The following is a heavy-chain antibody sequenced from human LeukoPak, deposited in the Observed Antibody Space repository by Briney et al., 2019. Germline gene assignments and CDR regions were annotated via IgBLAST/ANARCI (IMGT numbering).Heavy chain of an antibody. CDR2: IIPIFGTA. CDR3: ARAGFEYQLHTVFYY. Sequence: SVKVSCKASGGTFSNYAITWVRQAPGQGLEWLGGIIPIFGTANYAQKFQGRVTITTDESTSIAYMELSSLRSEDTAVYYCARAGFEYQLHTVFYYWGQGTLVTVSS. CDR1: GGTFSNYA. D-gene: IGHD2-2*01. J-gene: IGHJ4*02. V-gene: IGHV1-69*05.